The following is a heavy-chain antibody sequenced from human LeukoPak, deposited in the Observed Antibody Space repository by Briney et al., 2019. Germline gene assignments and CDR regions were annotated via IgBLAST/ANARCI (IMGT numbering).Heavy chain of an antibody. CDR1: GFTFSNAW. Sequence: GGSLRLSCAASGFTFSNAWMSWVRQAPGKGLEWVANIKDDGSEKYYLDSVKGRFTISRDNAKNSLYLQMNSLRAEDTAVYSCARIKEYGFDIWGQGTMVTVSS. CDR2: IKDDGSEK. D-gene: IGHD3-10*01. CDR3: ARIKEYGFDI. J-gene: IGHJ3*02. V-gene: IGHV3-7*01.